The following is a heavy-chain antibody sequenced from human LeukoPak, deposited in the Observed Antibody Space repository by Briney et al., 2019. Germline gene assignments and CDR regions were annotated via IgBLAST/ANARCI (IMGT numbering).Heavy chain of an antibody. Sequence: PGGSLRLSCAASGFTFSSYSMNWVRQAPGKGLEWVSYISSSSSTIYYADSVKGRFTISRDNAKSSLYLQMNSLRAEDTAVYYCARDPYYYDSSGYSYWGQGTLVTVSS. D-gene: IGHD3-22*01. CDR1: GFTFSSYS. CDR2: ISSSSSTI. CDR3: ARDPYYYDSSGYSY. V-gene: IGHV3-48*01. J-gene: IGHJ4*02.